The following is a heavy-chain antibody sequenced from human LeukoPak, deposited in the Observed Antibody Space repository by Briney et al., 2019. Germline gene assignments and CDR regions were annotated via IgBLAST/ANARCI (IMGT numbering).Heavy chain of an antibody. CDR2: IYYSGST. Sequence: KPSETLSLTCTVSGGSISSYYWSWVRQPPGKGLEWLGYIYYSGSTNYNPSLKSRVTISVDTSKNQFSLKLSSVTAADTAVYYCARYHPPYYYYGMDVWGQGTTVTVSS. D-gene: IGHD1-14*01. CDR3: ARYHPPYYYYGMDV. J-gene: IGHJ6*02. V-gene: IGHV4-59*08. CDR1: GGSISSYY.